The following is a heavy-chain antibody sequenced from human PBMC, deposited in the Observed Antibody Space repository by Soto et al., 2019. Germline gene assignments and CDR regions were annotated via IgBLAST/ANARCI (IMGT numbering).Heavy chain of an antibody. CDR3: ARDVISGPSYPTAMDV. CDR1: GYTFTSYY. Sequence: ASVKVSCKASGYTFTSYYMHWVRQAPGQGLEWMGRINASDGDTRYAQKFQGRVTISSDISARTAYMELSSLRSEDTAVYYCARDVISGPSYPTAMDVWGKGTTVTVSS. CDR2: INASDGDT. D-gene: IGHD1-26*01. V-gene: IGHV1-46*01. J-gene: IGHJ6*03.